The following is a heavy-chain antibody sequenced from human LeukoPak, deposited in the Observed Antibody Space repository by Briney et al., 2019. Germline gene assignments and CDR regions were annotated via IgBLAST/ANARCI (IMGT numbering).Heavy chain of an antibody. J-gene: IGHJ4*02. D-gene: IGHD5-24*01. V-gene: IGHV4-59*01. CDR2: ICYSGST. Sequence: SETLSLTCTVSGGSISSYYWSWVRQPPGKGLEWIGYICYSGSTNYNPSLKSRITISVDTLKIQFSLKLSSVTAADTAVYDWARGRDGYAWVDYWGQGTLVTVSS. CDR1: GGSISSYY. CDR3: ARGRDGYAWVDY.